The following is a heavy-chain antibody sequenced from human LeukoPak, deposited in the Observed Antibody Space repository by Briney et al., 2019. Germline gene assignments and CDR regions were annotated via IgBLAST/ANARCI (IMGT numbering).Heavy chain of an antibody. CDR2: MNPNSGNT. Sequence: ASVKVSCKASGYTFTSYDINWVPQATGQGLEWMGWMNPNSGNTGYAQKFQGRVTMTRNTSISTAYMELSSLRSEDTAVYYCATYCSGGSCYSYYYMDVWGKGTTVTVSS. J-gene: IGHJ6*03. CDR3: ATYCSGGSCYSYYYMDV. CDR1: GYTFTSYD. V-gene: IGHV1-8*01. D-gene: IGHD2-15*01.